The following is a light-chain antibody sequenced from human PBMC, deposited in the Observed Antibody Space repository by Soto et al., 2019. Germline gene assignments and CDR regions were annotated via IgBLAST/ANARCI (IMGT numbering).Light chain of an antibody. CDR1: QSVLYSSNNKNY. V-gene: IGKV4-1*01. CDR2: WAS. J-gene: IGKJ2*01. CDR3: HQYYGSPYT. Sequence: DIVMTQSPDSLAVSLGERATINCKSSQSVLYSSNNKNYLAWYQQKPGQPPKLLIYWASTRESGVPDRFSGSGSVTDFTLTISSLQAEDVAVYYCHQYYGSPYTFGQGNKLEIK.